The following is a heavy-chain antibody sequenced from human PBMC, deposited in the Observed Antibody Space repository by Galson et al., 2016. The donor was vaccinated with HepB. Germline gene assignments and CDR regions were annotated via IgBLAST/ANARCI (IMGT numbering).Heavy chain of an antibody. CDR1: GFTFSNYG. J-gene: IGHJ4*02. CDR2: DSMDGRRK. V-gene: IGHV3-30*03. D-gene: IGHD2/OR15-2a*01. CDR3: ARRHEYCPPVGCSVDY. Sequence: LRLSCAASGFTFSNYGVHWVRQAAGKGLEWVAADSMDGRRKFYADSVKGRFTISRDNSNSMLFLQMSSLRADDTAVYYCARRHEYCPPVGCSVDYWGQGTLVSVSS.